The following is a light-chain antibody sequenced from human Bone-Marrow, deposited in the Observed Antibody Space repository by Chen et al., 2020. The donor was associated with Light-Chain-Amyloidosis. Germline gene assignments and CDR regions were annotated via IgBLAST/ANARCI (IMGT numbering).Light chain of an antibody. Sequence: EIVLTQSPGTLSLSPGEGANLSCRASQTISSNYLTWYQQKFGQAPMLLIYGSSSRATGIPARFTGMVSETDFTLTLNRLEPEEFAMYYCQQYGTAPLPFGGGTKVEI. J-gene: IGKJ4*01. CDR1: QTISSNY. CDR3: QQYGTAPLP. CDR2: GSS. V-gene: IGKV3-20*01.